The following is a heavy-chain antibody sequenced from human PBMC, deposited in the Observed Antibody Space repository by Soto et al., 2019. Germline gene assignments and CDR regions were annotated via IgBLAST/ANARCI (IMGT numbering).Heavy chain of an antibody. CDR1: GTSISSYY. V-gene: IGHV4-59*01. Sequence: SETLSLTCTVSGTSISSYYWSWIRQPPGKGLEWIADIHYSGTTNYNPSLASRVTLSVDTSKNQFSLKMTSVTAADRAMYFCARYNSYAIDYWGRGTLVTVSS. CDR3: ARYNSYAIDY. CDR2: IHYSGTT. J-gene: IGHJ4*02. D-gene: IGHD2-8*01.